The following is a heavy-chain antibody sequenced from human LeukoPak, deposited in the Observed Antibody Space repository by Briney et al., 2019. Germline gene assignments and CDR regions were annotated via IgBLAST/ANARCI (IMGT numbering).Heavy chain of an antibody. J-gene: IGHJ3*02. CDR1: GFTFSSYA. D-gene: IGHD3-22*01. CDR2: ISGSGGST. Sequence: GGSLRLSCAASGFTFSSYAMSWVRQAPGKGLEWVSAISGSGGSTYYADSVKGRFTISRDNSKNTLYLQVNSLRAEDTAVYYCAKSVIGVVVSDAFDIWGQGTMVTVSS. CDR3: AKSVIGVVVSDAFDI. V-gene: IGHV3-23*01.